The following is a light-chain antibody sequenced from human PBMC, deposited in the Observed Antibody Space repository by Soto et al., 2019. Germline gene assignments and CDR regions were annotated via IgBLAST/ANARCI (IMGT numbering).Light chain of an antibody. CDR3: QSYDSSLSVV. CDR2: GNS. V-gene: IGLV1-40*01. Sequence: QSVLTQPPSVSGAPGQRVTISCIGSSSNIGAGYDVHWYQQLPGTAPKLLIYGNSNRPSGFPDRFSGSKSGTSASLAITGLQAEDEADYSCQSYDSSLSVVFGGGTKLTVL. CDR1: SSNIGAGYD. J-gene: IGLJ2*01.